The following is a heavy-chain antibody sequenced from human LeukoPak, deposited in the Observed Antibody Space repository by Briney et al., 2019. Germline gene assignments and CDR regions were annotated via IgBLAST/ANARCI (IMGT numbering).Heavy chain of an antibody. D-gene: IGHD3-9*01. CDR3: ARDVFPYYGLLPGPNEAFDI. V-gene: IGHV4-34*01. Sequence: SETLSLTCAVYGGSLSGYYWSWIRQPPGKGLEWIGEINHSGSTNYNPSLKSRVTISVDTSKNQFSLKLSSVSAADTAVYYCARDVFPYYGLLPGPNEAFDIWGQGTRVTVSS. J-gene: IGHJ3*02. CDR2: INHSGST. CDR1: GGSLSGYY.